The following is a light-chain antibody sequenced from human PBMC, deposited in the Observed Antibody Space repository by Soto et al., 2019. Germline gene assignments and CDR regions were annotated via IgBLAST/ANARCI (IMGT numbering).Light chain of an antibody. V-gene: IGKV3-20*01. CDR2: GAS. CDR3: QQYISSPLT. J-gene: IGKJ1*01. CDR1: QSVSNNY. Sequence: EIVLTQSPGTLSLSPGERATLSCRASQSVSNNYLAWYQQKPGQAPRLVIYGASSRGTGIPDRFSASGSGTDFTLTISRLETEEFAVYYCQQYISSPLTFGQGTKVEIK.